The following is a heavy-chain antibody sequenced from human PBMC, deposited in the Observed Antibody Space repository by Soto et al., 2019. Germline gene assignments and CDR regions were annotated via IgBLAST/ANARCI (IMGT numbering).Heavy chain of an antibody. CDR2: ISGYNGNT. Sequence: ASVKVSCKASGYTFTSYGINWVRQAPGQGLEWMGWISGYNGNTNYAQKLQGRVTMTTDTSTSTAYMELRSLRSDDTAVYYCAVPRPSVAGRGDGFDIWGQGTMVTVSS. V-gene: IGHV1-18*01. J-gene: IGHJ3*02. CDR1: GYTFTSYG. D-gene: IGHD6-19*01. CDR3: AVPRPSVAGRGDGFDI.